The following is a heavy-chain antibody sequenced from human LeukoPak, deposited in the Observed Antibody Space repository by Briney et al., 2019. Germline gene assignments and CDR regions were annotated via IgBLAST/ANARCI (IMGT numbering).Heavy chain of an antibody. CDR3: AKDGGTHFDH. CDR1: GFTFSDYY. J-gene: IGHJ4*02. CDR2: ISSSGTTI. V-gene: IGHV3-11*04. Sequence: PGGSLRLSCAASGFTFSDYYMNWVRQAPGKGLEWVSYISSSGTTISYAQSVKGRFTITRDNAQNSLTLHMSTLRADDTAVYYCAKDGGTHFDHWGQGTLVTVSS. D-gene: IGHD1-26*01.